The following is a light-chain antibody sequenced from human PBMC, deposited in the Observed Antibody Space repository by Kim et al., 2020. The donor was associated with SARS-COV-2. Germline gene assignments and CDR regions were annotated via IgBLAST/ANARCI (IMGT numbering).Light chain of an antibody. CDR2: NSN. V-gene: IGLV1-44*01. Sequence: GQRVTISCSGSSSNIGSNAVNWYQHLPGTAPKLLIYNSNQGPSGVPDRFSGSKSGTSAFLAISGLESEDESDYYCAAWDDSLNVYVFGTGTQLTVL. J-gene: IGLJ1*01. CDR1: SSNIGSNA. CDR3: AAWDDSLNVYV.